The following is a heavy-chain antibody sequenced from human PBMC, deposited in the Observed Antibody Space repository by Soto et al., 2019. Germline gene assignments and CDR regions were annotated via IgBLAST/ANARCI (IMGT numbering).Heavy chain of an antibody. Sequence: QVQLVQSGTEVKRPGASVKVSCKASGYTYTNYGISWVRQAPGQGLEWMGWISAYNGNTNYAQNLQGRVTMTTDTSTSTAYMELRSLTSDDTAVYYCGRDPRGTYDVLTGYYTSGAFDIWCQGTMVTVSS. D-gene: IGHD3-9*01. CDR2: ISAYNGNT. V-gene: IGHV1-18*01. J-gene: IGHJ3*02. CDR3: GRDPRGTYDVLTGYYTSGAFDI. CDR1: GYTYTNYG.